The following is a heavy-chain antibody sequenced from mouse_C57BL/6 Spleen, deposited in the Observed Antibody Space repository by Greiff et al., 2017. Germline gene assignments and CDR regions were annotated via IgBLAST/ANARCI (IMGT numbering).Heavy chain of an antibody. CDR3: ARGTTEGYFDV. Sequence: VQLQQSGPELVKPGASVNIPCKASGYTFTDYNMDWVKQSHGKSLEWIGDINPNNGGTIYNQKFKGKATLTVDKSSSTAYMELRSLTSEDTAVYYCARGTTEGYFDVWGTGTTVTVSS. V-gene: IGHV1-18*01. J-gene: IGHJ1*03. D-gene: IGHD1-1*01. CDR2: INPNNGGT. CDR1: GYTFTDYN.